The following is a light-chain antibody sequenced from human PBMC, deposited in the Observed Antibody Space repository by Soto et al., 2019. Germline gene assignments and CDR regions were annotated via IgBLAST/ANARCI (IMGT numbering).Light chain of an antibody. J-gene: IGLJ3*02. CDR3: SSYTSGSTLV. Sequence: QSALTQPASVSGSPGQSIIISCTGSSTDVGGYTYVSWYQQFPGKPPKLMIYEVSNRPSGVSNRFSGSKSGNTASLTISGLQAEDEADYYCSSYTSGSTLVFGGGTKLTVL. CDR1: STDVGGYTY. CDR2: EVS. V-gene: IGLV2-14*03.